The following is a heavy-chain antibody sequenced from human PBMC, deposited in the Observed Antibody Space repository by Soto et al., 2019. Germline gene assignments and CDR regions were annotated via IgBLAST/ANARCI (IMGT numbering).Heavy chain of an antibody. Sequence: QLVESGGGSLQPGGSLRLSCAASGFSFRNYAMTWVRQSPGKGLEWVSLISGGGGSTDYADSVKGRFSISRDNSQNMLYLQMNGLRGADTALYYCAKLKGGLGRFYGMDAWGQGTMVIVSS. CDR3: AKLKGGLGRFYGMDA. CDR2: ISGGGGST. D-gene: IGHD3-3*01. J-gene: IGHJ6*02. V-gene: IGHV3-23*04. CDR1: GFSFRNYA.